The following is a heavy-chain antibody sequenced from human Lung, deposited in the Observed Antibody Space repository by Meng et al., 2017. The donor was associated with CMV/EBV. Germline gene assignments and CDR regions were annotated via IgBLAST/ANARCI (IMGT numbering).Heavy chain of an antibody. J-gene: IGHJ4*02. CDR3: MSSWRSGNYNYFEY. CDR1: GNSITNYW. Sequence: GESLKISCSVYGNSITNYWLGWVRQMPGKGLEWMGIIYPGDSDTQYSPSFQGQVTISADTSISTAYLQWNRLKASDTANYFCMSSWRSGNYNYFEYWGQGTLVTGSS. CDR2: IYPGDSDT. D-gene: IGHD3-10*01. V-gene: IGHV5-51*01.